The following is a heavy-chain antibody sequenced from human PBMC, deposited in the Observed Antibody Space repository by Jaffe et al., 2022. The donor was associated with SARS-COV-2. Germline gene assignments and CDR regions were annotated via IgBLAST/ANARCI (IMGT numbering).Heavy chain of an antibody. CDR2: ISSTSIYI. D-gene: IGHD5-12*01. V-gene: IGHV3-21*01. Sequence: EVQLVESGGGLVKPGGSLRLSCAASGFTFSSYSMNWVRQAPGKGLEWVSFISSTSIYINYADSVKGRFTISRDNAKNSLYLQMNSLRADDTAVYYCVWVDGYRLQWGQGTLVTVSS. CDR1: GFTFSSYS. J-gene: IGHJ4*02. CDR3: VWVDGYRLQ.